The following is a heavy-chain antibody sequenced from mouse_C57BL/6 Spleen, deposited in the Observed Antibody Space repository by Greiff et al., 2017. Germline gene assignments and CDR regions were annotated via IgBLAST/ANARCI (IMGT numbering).Heavy chain of an antibody. CDR2: IYPRSGNT. D-gene: IGHD2-1*01. V-gene: IGHV1-81*01. Sequence: VMLVESGAELARPGASVKLSCKASGYTFTSYGISWVKQRTGQGLEWIGEIYPRSGNTYYNEKFKGKATLTADKSSSTAYMELRSLTSEDSAVYFCARYGNPDYYAMDYWGQGTSVTVSS. CDR3: ARYGNPDYYAMDY. J-gene: IGHJ4*01. CDR1: GYTFTSYG.